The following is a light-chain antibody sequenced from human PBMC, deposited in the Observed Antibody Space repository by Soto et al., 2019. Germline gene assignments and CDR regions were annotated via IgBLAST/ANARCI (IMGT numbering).Light chain of an antibody. J-gene: IGKJ1*01. CDR1: QSFSSW. CDR3: QHYNSYSEA. CDR2: DAS. Sequence: DIQMTQTPATLSAFAGDRVTVTCRASQSFSSWVAWYQEKPGRGPKLLIYDASTWQSGVPSRFIGSGSGTEFTLTITSLQPDDFATYYCQHYNSYSEAFGQGTKVDI. V-gene: IGKV1-5*01.